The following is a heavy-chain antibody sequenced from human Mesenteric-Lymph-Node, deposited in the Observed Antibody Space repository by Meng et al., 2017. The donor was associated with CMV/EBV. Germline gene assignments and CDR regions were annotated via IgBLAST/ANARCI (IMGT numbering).Heavy chain of an antibody. CDR1: GFTFSSYA. Sequence: GESLKISCAASGFTFSSYAMSWVRQAPGKGLELVSGINWNGGSTGYADSVKGRFTISRDNAKNSLYLQMNSLRAEDTALYYCARDRDYSNYEGLGYWGQGTLVTVSS. V-gene: IGHV3-20*04. J-gene: IGHJ4*02. CDR2: INWNGGST. CDR3: ARDRDYSNYEGLGY. D-gene: IGHD4-11*01.